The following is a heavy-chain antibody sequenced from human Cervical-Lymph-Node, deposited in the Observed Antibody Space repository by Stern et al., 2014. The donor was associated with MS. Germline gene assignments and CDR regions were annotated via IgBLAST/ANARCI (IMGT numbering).Heavy chain of an antibody. CDR2: ISYDGSNR. Sequence: VQLVESGGGVVQPGRSLRLSCEASGFTFDSYGVHWVRQPPGKGLEWGAVISYDGSNRYYADSVKCRFTISRDSSKNTVHLQMNSLRADDTALYYCAKNTMGIAVAGLFDYWGQGILVTVSS. CDR3: AKNTMGIAVAGLFDY. J-gene: IGHJ4*02. D-gene: IGHD6-19*01. CDR1: GFTFDSYG. V-gene: IGHV3-30*18.